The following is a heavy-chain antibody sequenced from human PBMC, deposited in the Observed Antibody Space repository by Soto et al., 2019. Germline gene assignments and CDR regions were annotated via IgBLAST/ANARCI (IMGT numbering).Heavy chain of an antibody. CDR2: FRTGGDDGTT. CDR3: AKKVNSGPGSQYFDY. J-gene: IGHJ4*02. Sequence: LRLSCAASGFTFSSYSMSWVRQAPGKGLEWVSGFRTGGDDGTTYYADSVKGRFTISRDNSKNTLFLQMNSLRVEDTAIYYCAKKVNSGPGSQYFDYWGQGTLVTVSS. V-gene: IGHV3-23*01. CDR1: GFTFSSYS. D-gene: IGHD3-10*01.